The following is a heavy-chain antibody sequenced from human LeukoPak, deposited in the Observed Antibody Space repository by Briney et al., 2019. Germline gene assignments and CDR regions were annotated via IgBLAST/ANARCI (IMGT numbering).Heavy chain of an antibody. CDR3: ARDIVVVPAATHAFDI. D-gene: IGHD2-2*01. V-gene: IGHV4-34*01. CDR1: GGSFSGYY. Sequence: SETLSLTCAVYGGSFSGYYWSWIRQPPGKGLEWIGEINHSGSTNYNPSLKSRVTISVDTSKNQFSLKLSSVTAADTAVYYCARDIVVVPAATHAFDIWGQGTMVTVSS. CDR2: INHSGST. J-gene: IGHJ3*02.